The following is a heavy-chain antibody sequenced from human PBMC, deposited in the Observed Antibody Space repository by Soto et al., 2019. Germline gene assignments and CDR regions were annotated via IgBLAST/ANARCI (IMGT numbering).Heavy chain of an antibody. CDR3: GRDEWGSSAGDYYYYGMDV. Sequence: SETLSLTCTVSGGSISSYYWSWIRQPPGKGLEWIGYIYYSGSTNYNPSLKSRVTISVDTSKNQFSLKLSSVTAADTAVYYCGRDEWGSSAGDYYYYGMDVWGQGTTVTVSS. J-gene: IGHJ6*02. D-gene: IGHD6-6*01. V-gene: IGHV4-59*01. CDR1: GGSISSYY. CDR2: IYYSGST.